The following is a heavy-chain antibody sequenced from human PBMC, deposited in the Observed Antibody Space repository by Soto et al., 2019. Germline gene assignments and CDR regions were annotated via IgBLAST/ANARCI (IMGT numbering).Heavy chain of an antibody. CDR1: GYSFTSYW. J-gene: IGHJ6*02. V-gene: IGHV5-51*01. Sequence: PGASLKISCKGSGYSFTSYWIGWVRQMPGKGLEWMGSIYPGDSDTRYSPSFQGKVTISADKSISTAYLQWRSLKASDTAMYYCARKRTSLYYGMDVWGQGTTVTVSS. D-gene: IGHD3-16*01. CDR2: IYPGDSDT. CDR3: ARKRTSLYYGMDV.